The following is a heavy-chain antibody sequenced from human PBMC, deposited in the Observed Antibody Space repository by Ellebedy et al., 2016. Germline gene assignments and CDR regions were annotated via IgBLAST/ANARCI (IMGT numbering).Heavy chain of an antibody. CDR3: ARGFSSGYYYEPFDY. V-gene: IGHV1-18*01. CDR2: ISAYNGNT. CDR1: GYTFTSYG. J-gene: IGHJ4*02. D-gene: IGHD3-22*01. Sequence: ASVKVSXXASGYTFTSYGISWVRQAPRQGLEWMGWISAYNGNTNYAQKLQGRVTMTTDTSTSTAYMELRSLRSDDTAVYYCARGFSSGYYYEPFDYWGQGTLVTVSS.